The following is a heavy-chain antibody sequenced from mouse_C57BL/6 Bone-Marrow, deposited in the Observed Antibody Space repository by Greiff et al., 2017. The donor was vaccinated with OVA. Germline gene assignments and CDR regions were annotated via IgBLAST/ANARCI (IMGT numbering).Heavy chain of an antibody. J-gene: IGHJ1*03. Sequence: QVQLQQPGAELVMPGASVKLSCKASGYTFTSYWMHWVKQRPGQGLEWIGEIDPSDSYTNYNQKFKGKSTLTVDKSSSTAYMQLSSLTSEDSAVYYCARGDFDDWGTGTTVTVSS. V-gene: IGHV1-69*01. CDR3: ARGDFDD. CDR1: GYTFTSYW. CDR2: IDPSDSYT.